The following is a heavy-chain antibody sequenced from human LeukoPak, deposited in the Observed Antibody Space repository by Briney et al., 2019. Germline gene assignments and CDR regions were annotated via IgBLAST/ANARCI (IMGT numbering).Heavy chain of an antibody. Sequence: SQTLSLTCTVSGGSISSGSYYWSWIRQPAGKGLEWIGRIYTSGSTNYNPSLKSRVTISVDTSKNQFSLKLSSVTAADTAVYYCARAGYCSSTSCYTGGYYFDYRGQGSLVTVSS. CDR3: ARAGYCSSTSCYTGGYYFDY. J-gene: IGHJ4*02. CDR2: IYTSGST. V-gene: IGHV4-61*02. D-gene: IGHD2-2*02. CDR1: GGSISSGSYY.